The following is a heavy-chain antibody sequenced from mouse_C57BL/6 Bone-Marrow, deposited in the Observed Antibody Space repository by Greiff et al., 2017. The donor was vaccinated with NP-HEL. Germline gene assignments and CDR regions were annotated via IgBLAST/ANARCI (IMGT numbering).Heavy chain of an antibody. V-gene: IGHV1-81*01. CDR2: IYPRSGNT. Sequence: VQLQQSGAELARPGASVKLSCKASGYTFTSYGISWVKQRTGQGLEWIGEIYPRSGNTYYNEKFKGKATLTADKSSSTAYMELRSLTSEDSAVYFCARWGNYPYYFDYGGQGTTLTVSS. CDR3: ARWGNYPYYFDY. CDR1: GYTFTSYG. D-gene: IGHD2-1*01. J-gene: IGHJ2*01.